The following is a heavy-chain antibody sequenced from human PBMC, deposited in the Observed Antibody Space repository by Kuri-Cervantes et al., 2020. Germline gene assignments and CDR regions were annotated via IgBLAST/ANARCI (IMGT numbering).Heavy chain of an antibody. Sequence: GGSLRLSCAASGFTFSSYGMHWVRQAPGKGLEWVSYISSSSSTIYYADSVKGRFTISRDNAKNSLYLQMNSLRAEDTAVYYCARVPGDQESNWFDPWGQGTLVTVSS. V-gene: IGHV3-48*04. CDR2: ISSSSSTI. CDR1: GFTFSSYG. D-gene: IGHD2-21*02. CDR3: ARVPGDQESNWFDP. J-gene: IGHJ5*02.